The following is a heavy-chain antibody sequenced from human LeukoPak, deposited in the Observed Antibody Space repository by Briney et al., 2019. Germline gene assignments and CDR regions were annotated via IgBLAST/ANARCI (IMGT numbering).Heavy chain of an antibody. CDR3: AKSGGYGLIDY. J-gene: IGHJ4*01. V-gene: IGHV4-59*08. Sequence: PSETLSLTCTVSRGSISGYSWSWIRQSPGGGLEWIGYIYYSGDTAYNPSLRSRVTISIDTSKNQVSLKMSSVTAADTAVYYCAKSGGYGLIDYWGQGTLVTVSS. CDR2: IYYSGDT. D-gene: IGHD6-25*01. CDR1: RGSISGYS.